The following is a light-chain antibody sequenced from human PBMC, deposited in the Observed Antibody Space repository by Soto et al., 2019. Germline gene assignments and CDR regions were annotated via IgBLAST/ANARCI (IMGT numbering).Light chain of an antibody. CDR2: GAS. CDR3: QLYGSPPLT. V-gene: IGKV3-20*01. J-gene: IGKJ4*01. Sequence: IVLTQSPGTLSLSPGERATLSYRASQSVSSDYLAWYQQKPGQAPRLLIYGASSRATGIPDRFSGSGSGTDFTLTISRLEPEDFAVYYCQLYGSPPLTFGGGTKVEI. CDR1: QSVSSDY.